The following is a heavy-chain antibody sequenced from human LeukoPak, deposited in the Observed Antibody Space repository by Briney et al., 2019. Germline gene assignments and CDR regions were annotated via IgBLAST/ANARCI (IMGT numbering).Heavy chain of an antibody. CDR3: ARGWLAETMVVTPYNY. D-gene: IGHD4-23*01. CDR1: GGTFSSCA. CDR2: IIPIFGTA. V-gene: IGHV1-69*13. J-gene: IGHJ4*02. Sequence: GASVKVSCKASGGTFSSCAISWVRQTPGQGLEWMGGIIPIFGTANYAQKFQGRVTITADESTSTAYMVLSSLRSEDTAVYYCARGWLAETMVVTPYNYWGQGTLVTVSS.